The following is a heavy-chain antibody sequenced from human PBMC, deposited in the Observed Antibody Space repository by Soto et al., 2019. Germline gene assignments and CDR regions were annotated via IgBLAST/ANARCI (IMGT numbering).Heavy chain of an antibody. J-gene: IGHJ5*01. CDR2: TIPIFDTP. CDR3: ARDREDGSGTNYNRFDS. CDR1: GGTFGNLG. Sequence: GASVKVSCKASGGTFGNLGISWLRQAPGQGLEWMGGTIPIFDTPHYAEKFRDRLTITADATSTAYMELTSLSSEDTATYYCARDREDGSGTNYNRFDSWGQETLVPVSS. D-gene: IGHD3-10*01. V-gene: IGHV1-69*13.